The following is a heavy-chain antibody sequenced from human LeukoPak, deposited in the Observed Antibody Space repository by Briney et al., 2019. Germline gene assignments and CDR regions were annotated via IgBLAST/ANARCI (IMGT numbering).Heavy chain of an antibody. CDR3: ARDQESGSYYYYYMDV. J-gene: IGHJ6*03. CDR2: ISSEGSST. CDR1: GFTFSIYW. Sequence: GGSLRLSCAASGFTFSIYWMHWARQAPGKGLVWVSRISSEGSSTTYADSVKGRFTISRDNAKNSLYLQMNSLRAEDTAVYYCARDQESGSYYYYYMDVWGKGTTVTVSS. V-gene: IGHV3-74*01. D-gene: IGHD1-26*01.